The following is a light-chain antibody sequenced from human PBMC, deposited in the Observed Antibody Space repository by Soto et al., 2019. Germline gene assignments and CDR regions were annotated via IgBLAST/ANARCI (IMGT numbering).Light chain of an antibody. CDR2: AAS. Sequence: DIQMTQSPSSLSASVGDRVTITCRASQRISNYLNWYQHKPGKAPRLLIYAASSLQSGVPSRFSGSGYGTDFTLTISSLQPEDFATYYCQQSYSTLDYTFGQGTKVDSK. J-gene: IGKJ2*01. CDR3: QQSYSTLDYT. CDR1: QRISNY. V-gene: IGKV1-39*01.